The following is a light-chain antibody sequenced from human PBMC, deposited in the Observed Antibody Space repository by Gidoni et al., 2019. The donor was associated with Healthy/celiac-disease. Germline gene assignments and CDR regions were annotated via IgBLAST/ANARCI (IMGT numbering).Light chain of an antibody. V-gene: IGKV1-5*01. J-gene: IGKJ1*01. CDR3: QQYNSYSRT. Sequence: DIQMPQSPSTLSASVGDRVTITCRASQSISSWLAWYQQKPGKAPKLLIYYAASLESGVPSRFSGSGSGTEFTLTISSRQPDDFATYYCQQYNSYSRTFGQGTKVEIK. CDR2: YAA. CDR1: QSISSW.